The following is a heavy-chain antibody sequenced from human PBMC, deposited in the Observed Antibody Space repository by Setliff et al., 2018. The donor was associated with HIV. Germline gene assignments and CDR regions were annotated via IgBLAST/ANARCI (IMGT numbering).Heavy chain of an antibody. CDR3: ARQKETYYYDSSGYPAYFDY. D-gene: IGHD3-22*01. Sequence: SETLSLTCAASGYSISSGFYWGWIRQPPGKGLEWIGSIYHSGSTYYSPSLKSRVSFSVDTSKNQLSLKLRSVTAADSAMYYCARQKETYYYDSSGYPAYFDYWGQGTLVTVSS. V-gene: IGHV4-38-2*01. CDR2: IYHSGST. CDR1: GYSISSGFY. J-gene: IGHJ4*02.